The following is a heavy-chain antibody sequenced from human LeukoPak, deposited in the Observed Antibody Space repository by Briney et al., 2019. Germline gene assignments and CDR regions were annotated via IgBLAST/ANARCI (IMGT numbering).Heavy chain of an antibody. D-gene: IGHD6-19*01. V-gene: IGHV1-2*02. CDR3: ARAYEQWLVNFDY. J-gene: IGHJ4*02. CDR1: GYTFTGYY. Sequence: ASVKVSCKASGYTFTGYYMHWVRQAPGQGLEWMGWINPNSGVTNYAQKFQGRVTMTRDTSINTAYMELSRLRSDDTAMYYCARAYEQWLVNFDYWGQGTLVTVSS. CDR2: INPNSGVT.